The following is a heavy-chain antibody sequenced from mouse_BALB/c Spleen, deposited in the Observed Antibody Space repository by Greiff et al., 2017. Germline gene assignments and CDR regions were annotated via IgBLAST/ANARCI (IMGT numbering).Heavy chain of an antibody. V-gene: IGHV14-1*02. J-gene: IGHJ4*01. CDR2: IDPENGNT. CDR1: GFNIKDYY. CDR3: ARKGGAMDY. Sequence: VQLKESGAELVRPGALVKLSCKASGFNIKDYYMHWVKQRPEQGLEWIGWIDPENGNTIYDPKFQGKASITADTSSNTAYLQLSSLTSEDTAVYYCARKGGAMDYWGQGTSVTVSS.